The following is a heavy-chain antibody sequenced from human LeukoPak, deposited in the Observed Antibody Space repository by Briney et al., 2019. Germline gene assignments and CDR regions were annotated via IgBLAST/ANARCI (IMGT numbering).Heavy chain of an antibody. CDR3: AIIDSSGAIDY. Sequence: ASVKVSCKASGYTFTGYYMHWVRQAPGQGLEWMGWINPNSGGTMYAQKFQGRVTMTRDTSISTGYMELSRLRSDDTAVYFCAIIDSSGAIDYWGQGTLVTVSS. D-gene: IGHD6-19*01. V-gene: IGHV1-2*02. J-gene: IGHJ4*02. CDR1: GYTFTGYY. CDR2: INPNSGGT.